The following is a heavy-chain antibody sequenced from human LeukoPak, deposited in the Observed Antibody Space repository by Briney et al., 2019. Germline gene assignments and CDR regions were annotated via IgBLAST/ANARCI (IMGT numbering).Heavy chain of an antibody. Sequence: GGSLRLSCAASGFTSSSYWMSWVRQAPGKGLEWVANIKQDGSEKYYVDSVKGRFTISRDNAKNSLYLQMNSLRAEDTAVYYCARAIQLWLPYGMDVWGQGTTVTVSS. V-gene: IGHV3-7*01. J-gene: IGHJ6*02. D-gene: IGHD5-18*01. CDR1: GFTSSSYW. CDR2: IKQDGSEK. CDR3: ARAIQLWLPYGMDV.